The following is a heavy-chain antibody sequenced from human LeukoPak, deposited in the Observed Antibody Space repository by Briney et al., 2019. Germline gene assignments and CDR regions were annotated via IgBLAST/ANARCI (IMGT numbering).Heavy chain of an antibody. CDR2: ISGSGDTT. CDR3: AKAISSAFYYYGMDV. V-gene: IGHV3-23*01. J-gene: IGHJ6*02. D-gene: IGHD6-19*01. CDR1: GFTFNNYA. Sequence: PGWSLRLSCAASGFTFNNYAMNWVRQAPGKGLEWVSSISGSGDTTYYADSVKGRFTISRDNFKNTLCLQMNYLRAADTAIYYCAKAISSAFYYYGMDVWGQGTTVSVSS.